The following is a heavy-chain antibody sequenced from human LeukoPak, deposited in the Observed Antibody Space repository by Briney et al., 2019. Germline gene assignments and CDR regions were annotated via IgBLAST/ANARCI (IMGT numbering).Heavy chain of an antibody. J-gene: IGHJ4*02. CDR1: GGTFIIYA. Sequence: AAVNVSFMASGGTFIIYAISGVRQAPGQGGEGMGGIFPIFGTANYAQKFQGRVTITADESTSTAYMELSSLRSEDTAVYYCARDTNPYGDYGEGSYYFDYWGQGTLVTVSS. D-gene: IGHD4-17*01. V-gene: IGHV1-69*13. CDR3: ARDTNPYGDYGEGSYYFDY. CDR2: IFPIFGTA.